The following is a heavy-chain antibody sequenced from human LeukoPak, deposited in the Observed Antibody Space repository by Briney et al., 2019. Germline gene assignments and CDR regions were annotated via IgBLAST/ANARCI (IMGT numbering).Heavy chain of an antibody. J-gene: IGHJ5*02. Sequence: PGGSLRLSCAASGFTFSRFWMSWVRQAPGKGLEWAANIKEDGSEKYYVDSVKGRFTISRDNAKNSLYLQMNSLRAEDTAVYYCARSGVVVPAAPVRFDPWGQGTLVTVSS. CDR1: GFTFSRFW. V-gene: IGHV3-7*01. CDR3: ARSGVVVPAAPVRFDP. D-gene: IGHD2-2*01. CDR2: IKEDGSEK.